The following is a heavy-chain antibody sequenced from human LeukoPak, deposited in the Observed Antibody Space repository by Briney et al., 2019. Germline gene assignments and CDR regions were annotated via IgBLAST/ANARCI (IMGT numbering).Heavy chain of an antibody. D-gene: IGHD6-19*01. Sequence: SETLSLTCTVSGGSISSGGYYWSWIRQPPGKGLEWIGSIYYSGSTYYNPSLKSRVTISVDTSKNQFSLKLSSVTVADTAVYYCARDLGQWLVGYFDYWGQGTLVTVSS. CDR2: IYYSGST. J-gene: IGHJ4*02. CDR1: GGSISSGGYY. V-gene: IGHV4-39*07. CDR3: ARDLGQWLVGYFDY.